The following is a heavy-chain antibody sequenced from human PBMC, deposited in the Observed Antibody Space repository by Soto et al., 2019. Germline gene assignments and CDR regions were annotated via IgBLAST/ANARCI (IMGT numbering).Heavy chain of an antibody. V-gene: IGHV3-21*01. D-gene: IGHD2-15*01. CDR2: INPTSSHI. J-gene: IGHJ3*01. CDR1: GFTFSAYH. CDR3: ARGYCGGCSCYLRRDAFDV. Sequence: EVQLVESGGGLVMPGGSLRLSCAASGFTFSAYHMNWVRQAPGKGLEWVSSINPTSSHIYYADSVRGRFTISRDDSKNSVSLQMNSLRTEDAALYYCARGYCGGCSCYLRRDAFDVWGQGTMVTVSS.